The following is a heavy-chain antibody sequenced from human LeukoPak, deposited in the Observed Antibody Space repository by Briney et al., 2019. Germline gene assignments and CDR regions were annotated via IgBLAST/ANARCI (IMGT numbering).Heavy chain of an antibody. V-gene: IGHV3-66*02. Sequence: GGSLRLSCAASGFTVSSNYMSWVRQAPGKGLEWVSVIYSGGSTYYADSAKGRFTIPRDNSENTLYLQMNSQRAEDTAVYYCARVHGITAAAGPRDYWGQGTLVTVSS. J-gene: IGHJ4*02. CDR3: ARVHGITAAAGPRDY. CDR2: IYSGGST. D-gene: IGHD6-13*01. CDR1: GFTVSSNY.